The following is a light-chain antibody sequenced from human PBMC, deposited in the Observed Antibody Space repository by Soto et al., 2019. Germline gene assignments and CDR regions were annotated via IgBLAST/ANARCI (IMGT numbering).Light chain of an antibody. Sequence: QSVLTQPPSVSGSPGQSVTISCTGTTSDIDNYDSVSWYQQAPGTAPKLIIYDDNKRPSGIPDRFSGSKSGTSATLGITGFQTGDEADYYCGSWDSSLSAYVFGTGTKVTVL. V-gene: IGLV1-51*01. J-gene: IGLJ1*01. CDR2: DDN. CDR3: GSWDSSLSAYV. CDR1: TSDIDNYD.